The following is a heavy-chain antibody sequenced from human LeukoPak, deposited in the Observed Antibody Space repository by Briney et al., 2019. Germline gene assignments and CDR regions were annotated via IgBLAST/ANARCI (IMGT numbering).Heavy chain of an antibody. CDR1: GYTFTSYY. J-gene: IGHJ4*02. V-gene: IGHV1-46*01. D-gene: IGHD3-10*01. CDR3: ARDAGYYVSGSSLDY. Sequence: GASVKVSCKASGYTFTSYYMHWVRQAPGQGLEWMGIINPSGGSTSYAQKFQGRVTMTRDTSTSTVYMELSSLRSEDTAVYYCARDAGYYVSGSSLDYWGQGTLVTVSS. CDR2: INPSGGST.